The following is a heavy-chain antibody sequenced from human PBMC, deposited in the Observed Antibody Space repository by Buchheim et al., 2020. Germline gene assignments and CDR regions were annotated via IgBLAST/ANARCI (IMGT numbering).Heavy chain of an antibody. Sequence: EVQLVESGGGLVQSGGSLRLSCTASGFIFRNYWMNWVRQAPGKGLEWVASINDDGSGKYYVDSVKGRFTISRDHVESSLSLQMNSLRAEDSAIYYCASVVARYWGQGTL. CDR3: ASVVARY. D-gene: IGHD2-21*01. V-gene: IGHV3-7*01. J-gene: IGHJ4*02. CDR2: INDDGSGK. CDR1: GFIFRNYW.